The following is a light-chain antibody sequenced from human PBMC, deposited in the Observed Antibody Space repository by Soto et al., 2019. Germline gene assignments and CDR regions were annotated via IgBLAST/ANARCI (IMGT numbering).Light chain of an antibody. CDR1: QSIGTN. Sequence: EVVMTQSPATVSVSPGERTSLSCRASQSIGTNLGWYQQKPGQAPRLLISKTSTRATGDPARFSGSGSGTEFTLTISSLQSEDIAVYYCQQYAGWPLTFGGGTKVDIK. J-gene: IGKJ4*01. CDR3: QQYAGWPLT. CDR2: KTS. V-gene: IGKV3-15*01.